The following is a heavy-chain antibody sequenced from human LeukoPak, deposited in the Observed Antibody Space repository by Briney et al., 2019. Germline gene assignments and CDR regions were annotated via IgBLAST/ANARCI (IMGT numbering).Heavy chain of an antibody. CDR2: ISGSGSPI. CDR1: GFTFSSYS. CDR3: ARDEANAFDI. J-gene: IGHJ3*02. V-gene: IGHV3-48*02. Sequence: GGSLRLSCAASGFTFSSYSMNWVRQAPGKGLEWVSHISGSGSPIYYADSVKGRFTISRDNAKNSMYLQMNSLRDEDMAVYYCARDEANAFDIWGQGTMVTVSS.